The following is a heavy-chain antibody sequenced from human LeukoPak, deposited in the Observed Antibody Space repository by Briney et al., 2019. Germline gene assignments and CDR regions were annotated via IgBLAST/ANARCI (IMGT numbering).Heavy chain of an antibody. CDR2: INHNRSN. Sequence: SETMSLTCAVYGGSFSGYYWSWVRQPPGKGLEWIGEINHNRSNNYNPPHKRRDTISVDTTKNQFSLKLTSVTAADTAVYYCARGGIQLSSPTYYFDYWGQGTLVTVSS. CDR3: ARGGIQLSSPTYYFDY. V-gene: IGHV4-34*01. D-gene: IGHD5-18*01. J-gene: IGHJ4*02. CDR1: GGSFSGYY.